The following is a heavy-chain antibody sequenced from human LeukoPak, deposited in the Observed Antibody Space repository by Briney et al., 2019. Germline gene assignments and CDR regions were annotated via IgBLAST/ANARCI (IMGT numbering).Heavy chain of an antibody. CDR3: ARGGGVAAHNWFDP. V-gene: IGHV4-34*01. Sequence: SETLSLTCAVYGGSFSGYYWSWIRQPPGKGLEWIGEINHSGSTNYNPSLKSRVTISVDTSKNQFSPKLSSVTAADTAVYYCARGGGVAAHNWFDPWGQGTLVTVSS. CDR2: INHSGST. J-gene: IGHJ5*02. D-gene: IGHD3-16*01. CDR1: GGSFSGYY.